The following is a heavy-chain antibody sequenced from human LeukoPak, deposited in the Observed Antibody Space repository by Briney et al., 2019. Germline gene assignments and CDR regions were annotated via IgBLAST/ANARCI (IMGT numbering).Heavy chain of an antibody. J-gene: IGHJ4*02. Sequence: SETLSLTCTVSGASISSSSYYWGWIRQPPGKGLEWIGTIYYSGSTYYNPSLKSRVTISIDTSKNQFSLEMRSVTAADTAVYYCARGEPDYGRFDYWGQGTLVTVSS. V-gene: IGHV4-39*07. CDR3: ARGEPDYGRFDY. CDR2: IYYSGST. CDR1: GASISSSSYY. D-gene: IGHD4-17*01.